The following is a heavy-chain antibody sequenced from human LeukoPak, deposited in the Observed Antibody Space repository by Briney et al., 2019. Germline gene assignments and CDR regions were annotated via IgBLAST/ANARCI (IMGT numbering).Heavy chain of an antibody. CDR3: ARALNDAFDI. CDR2: ISNSGTGT. J-gene: IGHJ3*02. V-gene: IGHV3-11*04. CDR1: GFTFSDYY. Sequence: PGGSLRFSCAASGFTFSDYYMGWIRLAPGKGLEWVSYISNSGTGTYYPDSVKGRFTISRDNAKNSLYLQVNSLRAEDTAVYYCARALNDAFDIWGQGTMVTVSS.